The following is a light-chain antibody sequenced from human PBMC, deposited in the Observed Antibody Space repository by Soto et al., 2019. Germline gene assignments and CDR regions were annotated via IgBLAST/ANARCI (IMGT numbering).Light chain of an antibody. J-gene: IGLJ1*01. CDR2: EGS. CDR1: SSDVGSYNL. Sequence: QSALTQPASVSGSPGQSITISCTGTSSDVGSYNLVSWYQQHPGKAPKLMIYEGSKRPSGVSNRFSGSKSGNTASLTISGLQAEDEADYYCCSYAGSSTFGFDVFGTGTKVTVL. CDR3: CSYAGSSTFGFDV. V-gene: IGLV2-23*03.